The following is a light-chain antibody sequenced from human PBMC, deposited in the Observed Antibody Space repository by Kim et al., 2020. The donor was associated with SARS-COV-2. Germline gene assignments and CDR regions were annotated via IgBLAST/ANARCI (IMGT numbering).Light chain of an antibody. CDR1: TSNIGAVYD. V-gene: IGLV1-40*01. Sequence: GVTILCRGSTSNIGAVYDVHRYQQLPGPAPNLLIYGNSNRPSGVPDRFSGSKSGTSASLAITGLQAEDEADYYCQSYDSSLSGVVFGGGTQLTVL. CDR2: GNS. CDR3: QSYDSSLSGVV. J-gene: IGLJ2*01.